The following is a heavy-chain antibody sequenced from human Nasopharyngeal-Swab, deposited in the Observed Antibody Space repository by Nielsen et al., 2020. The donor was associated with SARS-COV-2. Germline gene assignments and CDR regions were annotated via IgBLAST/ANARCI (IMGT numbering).Heavy chain of an antibody. J-gene: IGHJ4*02. D-gene: IGHD5-24*01. CDR2: IYYSGST. Sequence: WIRQPPGKGLEWIGYIYYSGSTNYNPSLKSRVTMSVDTSKNQFSLKLSSVTAADTAVYYCARERRDGYNSVCYFDYWGQGTLVTVSS. V-gene: IGHV4-59*01. CDR3: ARERRDGYNSVCYFDY.